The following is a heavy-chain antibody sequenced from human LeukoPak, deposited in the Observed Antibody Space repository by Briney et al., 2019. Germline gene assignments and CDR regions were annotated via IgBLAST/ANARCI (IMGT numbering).Heavy chain of an antibody. Sequence: GGSLRLSCAASGFTVSSNYVSWVRQAPGKGLEWVSVIYSGGSTYYADPAKGRFTISRDNSKNTLYLQMNSLRAEDTAVYYCAGYIAAADYYFDYWGQGTLVTVSS. D-gene: IGHD6-13*01. J-gene: IGHJ4*02. CDR3: AGYIAAADYYFDY. CDR2: IYSGGST. V-gene: IGHV3-53*01. CDR1: GFTVSSNY.